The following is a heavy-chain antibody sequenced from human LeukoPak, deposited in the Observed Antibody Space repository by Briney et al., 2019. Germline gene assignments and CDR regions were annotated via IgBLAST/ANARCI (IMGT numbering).Heavy chain of an antibody. Sequence: GGSLRLSCAASGLTFSGYDMHWVRQTAGKGLEWVSAISGGGDITYYADSVKGRFTISRDNSKDTLFLQMHSLRPGDTAVYYCVREDTPATANYWGQGTLVTISS. CDR2: ISGGGDIT. CDR3: VREDTPATANY. V-gene: IGHV3-23*01. D-gene: IGHD2-15*01. J-gene: IGHJ4*02. CDR1: GLTFSGYD.